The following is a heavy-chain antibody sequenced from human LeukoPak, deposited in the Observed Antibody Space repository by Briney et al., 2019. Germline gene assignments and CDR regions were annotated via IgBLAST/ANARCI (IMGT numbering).Heavy chain of an antibody. CDR3: AKAAGFCGKSGYYTGETICYFDY. D-gene: IGHD3-3*01. CDR1: GFTFSSYA. J-gene: IGHJ4*02. Sequence: GGSLRLSCAASGFTFSSYAMTWVRQAPGKGLEWVSAISGSGGYYADSVKGRFTISRDNSKNTLYLQMNSLRAEDTALYYCAKAAGFCGKSGYYTGETICYFDYWGQGTLVTASS. V-gene: IGHV3-23*01. CDR2: ISGSGG.